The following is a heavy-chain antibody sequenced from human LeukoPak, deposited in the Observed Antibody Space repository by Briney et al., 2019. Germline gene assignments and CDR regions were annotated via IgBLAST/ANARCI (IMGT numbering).Heavy chain of an antibody. CDR3: ARGRIHRGFDP. D-gene: IGHD5-18*01. J-gene: IGHJ5*02. Sequence: PGGSLRLSCAASGFTFSSYDMHWVRQATGKGLEWVSAIGTAGDTYYPGSVKGRFTISRENAKNSLYLQMNSLRAGDTAVYYCARGRIHRGFDPWGQGTLVTVSS. V-gene: IGHV3-13*01. CDR1: GFTFSSYD. CDR2: IGTAGDT.